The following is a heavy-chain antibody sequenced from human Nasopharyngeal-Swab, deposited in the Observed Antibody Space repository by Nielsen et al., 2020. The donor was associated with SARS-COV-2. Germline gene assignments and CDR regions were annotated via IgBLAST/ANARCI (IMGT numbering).Heavy chain of an antibody. V-gene: IGHV4-39*07. Sequence: SETLSLTCTVSGGSISSSSYYWSWIRQPPGKGLEWIGEINHSGSTNYNPSLKSRVTISVDTSKNQFSLKLSSVTAADTAVYYCARGGRITIFGVVIRGHYYYYMDVWGKGTTVTVSS. CDR1: GGSISSSSYY. D-gene: IGHD3-3*01. J-gene: IGHJ6*03. CDR3: ARGGRITIFGVVIRGHYYYYMDV. CDR2: INHSGST.